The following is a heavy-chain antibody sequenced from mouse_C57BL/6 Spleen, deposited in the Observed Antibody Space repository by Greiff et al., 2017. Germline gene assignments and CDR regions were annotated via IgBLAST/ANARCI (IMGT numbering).Heavy chain of an antibody. J-gene: IGHJ3*01. D-gene: IGHD1-1*01. CDR3: ERYGSSPWFAY. V-gene: IGHV1-69*01. CDR2: LDPSDSYT. CDR1: GYTFTSYW. Sequence: VPLQQPGAELVMPGASVKLSCKASGYTFTSYWMHWVKQRPGQGLEWIGELDPSDSYTNYNQKFKGKSTLTVDKSSSTAYMQLSSLTSEDSAVYYCERYGSSPWFAYWGKGTLVTVSA.